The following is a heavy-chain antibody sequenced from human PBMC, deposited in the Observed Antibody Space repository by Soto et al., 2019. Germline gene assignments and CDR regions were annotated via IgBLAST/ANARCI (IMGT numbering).Heavy chain of an antibody. Sequence: VASVKVSCKASGYTFTTYALHWVRQAPGQRLEWMGWINAGSADIKYSQKFQGRVTISVDTSKNQFSLKLSSVTAADTAVYYCARMVAYYYDSSGSGDLDVWGQGTLVTVSS. J-gene: IGHJ4*02. D-gene: IGHD3-22*01. V-gene: IGHV1-3*01. CDR3: ARMVAYYYDSSGSGDLDV. CDR2: INAGSADI. CDR1: GYTFTTYA.